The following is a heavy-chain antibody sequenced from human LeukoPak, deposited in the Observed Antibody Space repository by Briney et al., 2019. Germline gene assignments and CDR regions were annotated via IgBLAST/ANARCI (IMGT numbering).Heavy chain of an antibody. J-gene: IGHJ3*02. CDR1: GYSIRSVCY. Sequence: PSETLSLTCAVSGYSIRSVCYWGWIRLPPGEGLEWIGRIYRSGSAYYSPSPKSRVTISVDTSKNQFSLKLSSLTAADTAVYYCARALTSGYYPHDAFDIWGQGTMVTVSS. V-gene: IGHV4-38-2*01. CDR2: IYRSGSA. D-gene: IGHD3-22*01. CDR3: ARALTSGYYPHDAFDI.